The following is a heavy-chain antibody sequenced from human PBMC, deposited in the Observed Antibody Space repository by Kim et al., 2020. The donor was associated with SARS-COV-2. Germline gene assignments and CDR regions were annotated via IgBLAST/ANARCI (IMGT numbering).Heavy chain of an antibody. V-gene: IGHV1-46*01. D-gene: IGHD3-3*01. J-gene: IGHJ4*02. CDR1: GYTFTSYY. Sequence: ASVKVSCKASGYTFTSYYMHWVRQAPGQGLEWMGIINPSGGSTSYAQKFQGRVTMTRDTSTSTVYMELSSLRSEDTAVYYCARDVSGVLRFLEWLHYFDYWGQGTLVTVSS. CDR3: ARDVSGVLRFLEWLHYFDY. CDR2: INPSGGST.